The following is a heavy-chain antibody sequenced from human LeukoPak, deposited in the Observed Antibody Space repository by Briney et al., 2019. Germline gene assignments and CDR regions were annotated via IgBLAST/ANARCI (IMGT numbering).Heavy chain of an antibody. V-gene: IGHV3-48*03. D-gene: IGHD3-9*01. CDR3: ARVGYFDQSFDY. Sequence: GGSLRLSCAASGFTFSNYEMNWVRQAPGKGLEWVSYISSSGSTIYYADSVKGRFTISRDNAKKSLYLQMNSLRAEDTAVYSCARVGYFDQSFDYWGQGTLVTVSS. J-gene: IGHJ4*02. CDR1: GFTFSNYE. CDR2: ISSSGSTI.